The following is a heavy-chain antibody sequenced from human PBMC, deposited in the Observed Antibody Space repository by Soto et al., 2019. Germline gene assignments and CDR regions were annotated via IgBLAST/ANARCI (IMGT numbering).Heavy chain of an antibody. CDR3: AKGILWFGELSLEFGDHYGMDV. Sequence: GGSLRLSCAASGFTVSSNYMTWVRQAPGKGLEWVSVIYSGGSTFYADSVKGRFTISRDNSKNTVFLQMNNLRAEDTAVYFCAKGILWFGELSLEFGDHYGMDVWGPGTEVTVSS. CDR1: GFTVSSNY. J-gene: IGHJ6*02. D-gene: IGHD3-10*01. V-gene: IGHV3-66*01. CDR2: IYSGGST.